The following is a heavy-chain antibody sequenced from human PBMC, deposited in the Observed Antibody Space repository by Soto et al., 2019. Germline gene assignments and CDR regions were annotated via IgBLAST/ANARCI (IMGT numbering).Heavy chain of an antibody. CDR2: TYYRSKWYN. J-gene: IGHJ6*03. CDR1: GDSVSSNSAA. Sequence: HSQTLSLTCAISGDSVSSNSAAWNWIRQSPSRGLEWLGRTYYRSKWYNDYAVSVKSRITINPDTSKNQFSLQLNSVTPEDTAVYYCARDRGYCTNGVCYTFNYYYYMDVWGKGTTVTVSS. CDR3: ARDRGYCTNGVCYTFNYYYYMDV. D-gene: IGHD2-8*01. V-gene: IGHV6-1*01.